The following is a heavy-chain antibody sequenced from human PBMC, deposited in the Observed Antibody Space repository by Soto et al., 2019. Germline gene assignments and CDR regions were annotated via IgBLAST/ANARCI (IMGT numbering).Heavy chain of an antibody. CDR3: GKSPRGERATD. Sequence: QVQLVQSGPEVKKPGASVKVSCKASGYTFINYAITWVRQAPGQGLEWMGWINTYNGNTNYAEKLQGRATMTSDTSTNTAYMEVRSLRSDDAAVYYCGKSPRGERATDWGQGTLVTVSS. CDR1: GYTFINYA. D-gene: IGHD4-4*01. V-gene: IGHV1-18*01. J-gene: IGHJ4*02. CDR2: INTYNGNT.